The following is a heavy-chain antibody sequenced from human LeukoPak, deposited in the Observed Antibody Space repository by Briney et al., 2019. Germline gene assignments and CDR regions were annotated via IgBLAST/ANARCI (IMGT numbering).Heavy chain of an antibody. D-gene: IGHD5-12*01. CDR2: SGRSSDTM. V-gene: IGHV3-48*02. CDR3: ARDISGYDFGFDY. Sequence: GGSLRLSCVASGFTFSTYSMAWVRQAPGKGLEWVSYSGRSSDTMYYADSVKGRFTISRDNAKNSLYLQMNSLRDEDTAVYYCARDISGYDFGFDYWGQGTLVTVSS. CDR1: GFTFSTYS. J-gene: IGHJ4*02.